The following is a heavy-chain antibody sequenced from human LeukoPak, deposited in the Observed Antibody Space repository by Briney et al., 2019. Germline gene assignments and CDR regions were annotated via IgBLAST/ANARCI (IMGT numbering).Heavy chain of an antibody. CDR3: ARDMNRYYYGSGSPGGWFDP. D-gene: IGHD3-10*01. CDR1: GGSISSYY. CDR2: IYTSGST. J-gene: IGHJ5*02. V-gene: IGHV4-4*07. Sequence: SETLSLTCTVSGGSISSYYWSWIRQPAGKGLEWIGRIYTSGSTNYNPSLKSRVTMSVDTSKNPFSLKLGSVTAADTAVYYCARDMNRYYYGSGSPGGWFDPWGQGTLVTVSS.